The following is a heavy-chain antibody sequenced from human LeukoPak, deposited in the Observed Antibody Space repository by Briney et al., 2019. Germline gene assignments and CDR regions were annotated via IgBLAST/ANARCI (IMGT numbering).Heavy chain of an antibody. D-gene: IGHD6-13*01. J-gene: IGHJ6*02. Sequence: SVKVSYKASGYIFPIYDIQWERQATGQGLEWMGWMNPNSGNTGYAHMFQGRVTITRTTYISTAYMELSSLRSEDTAVYYCARPSSSWYPPYYYDGMDVWGQGTTVTVSS. CDR1: GYIFPIYD. V-gene: IGHV1-8*01. CDR3: ARPSSSWYPPYYYDGMDV. CDR2: MNPNSGNT.